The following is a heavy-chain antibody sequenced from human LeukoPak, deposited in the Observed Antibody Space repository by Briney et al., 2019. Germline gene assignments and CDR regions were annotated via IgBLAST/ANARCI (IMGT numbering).Heavy chain of an antibody. CDR1: GGSISSGGYS. J-gene: IGHJ4*02. V-gene: IGHV4-30-2*01. Sequence: SQTLSLTCAVSGGSISSGGYSWSWLRQPPGKGLAGIGYIFHIGRTYYNTPLKSRLTISVDSPKHQFSLKLSSVTDADTAVHYSAGLTMVRGVYTLPPDYWGQGTLATVSS. CDR3: AGLTMVRGVYTLPPDY. D-gene: IGHD3-10*01. CDR2: IFHIGRT.